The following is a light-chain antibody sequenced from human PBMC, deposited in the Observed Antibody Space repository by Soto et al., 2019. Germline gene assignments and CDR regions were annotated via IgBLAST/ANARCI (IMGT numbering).Light chain of an antibody. CDR3: ASWDDSRSGWV. V-gene: IGLV1-44*01. CDR1: SSNIGSNT. Sequence: QSVLTQPPSASGTPGQRVTISCSGSSSNIGSNTTHWYQQLPGTAPQLLIHINNQRPSGVPDRFSGSKSVTSASLAISGLQSEDEADYYCASWDDSRSGWVFGGGTKLTVL. J-gene: IGLJ3*02. CDR2: INN.